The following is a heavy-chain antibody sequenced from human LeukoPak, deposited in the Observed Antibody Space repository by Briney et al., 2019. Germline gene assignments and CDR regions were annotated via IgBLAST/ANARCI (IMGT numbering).Heavy chain of an antibody. Sequence: SVKVSCKASGGTFSSYAISWVRQAPGQGLEWMGGIIPIFGTATYAQKFQGRVTITADESTSTAYMELSSLRSEDTAVYYCARVIEDSSERAYYFDYWGQGTLVTVSS. J-gene: IGHJ4*02. D-gene: IGHD3-22*01. CDR3: ARVIEDSSERAYYFDY. CDR2: IIPIFGTA. CDR1: GGTFSSYA. V-gene: IGHV1-69*01.